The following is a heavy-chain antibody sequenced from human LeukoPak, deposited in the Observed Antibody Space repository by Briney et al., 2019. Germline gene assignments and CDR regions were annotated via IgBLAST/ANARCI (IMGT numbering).Heavy chain of an antibody. J-gene: IGHJ4*02. V-gene: IGHV3-72*01. CDR2: SRNKVKGYTT. CDR1: GFTFSDHY. Sequence: GGSLRLSCAASGFTFSDHYVDWVRQAPGKGLEWVGRSRNKVKGYTTQYAASVKGRFTISRDDLKNSLYLQMNSLKAEDTAIYYCARIGNYYDSSGRFWGQGTLVTVSS. D-gene: IGHD3-22*01. CDR3: ARIGNYYDSSGRF.